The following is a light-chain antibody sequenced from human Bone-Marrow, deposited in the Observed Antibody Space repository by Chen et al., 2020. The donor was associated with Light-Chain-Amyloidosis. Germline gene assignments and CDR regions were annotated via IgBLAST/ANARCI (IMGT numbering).Light chain of an antibody. J-gene: IGLJ1*01. CDR3: SSYTITSTLV. CDR1: SSDVGGDNH. CDR2: EVT. Sequence: QSALIQPASVPGSPGQSITISCTGTSSDVGGDNHVSWYQQHPDEAPKIMIYEVTNRPSWVPDRFSGSKADNTASLTISELQTESEADYFCSSYTITSTLVCGSGTRVTVL. V-gene: IGLV2-14*01.